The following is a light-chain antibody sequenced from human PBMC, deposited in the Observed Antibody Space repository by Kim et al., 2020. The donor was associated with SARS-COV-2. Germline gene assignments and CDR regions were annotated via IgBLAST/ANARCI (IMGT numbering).Light chain of an antibody. CDR1: SSDYGGYND. J-gene: IGLJ2*01. Sequence: PSVTRSCTGTSSDYGGYNDDAWYQQHPGKIPKLLMYEINNRPSGVPDRFSGSKSANTASLTVSGRQDEDEADYFCSSYGDNSKLLFGGGTKVTVL. CDR3: SSYGDNSKLL. V-gene: IGLV2-8*01. CDR2: EIN.